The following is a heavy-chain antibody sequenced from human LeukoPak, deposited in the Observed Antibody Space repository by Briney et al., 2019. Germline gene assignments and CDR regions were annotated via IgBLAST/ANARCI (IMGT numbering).Heavy chain of an antibody. CDR2: IFYSGST. Sequence: SSETLSLTCTVSGGSISSHYWSWIRQPPGKGLEWIGYIFYSGSTNYNPPLKSRVTILIDTSKNQFSLQLSSVTAADTAVYFCARGSSDWGYYFDYWGQGTLVTVSS. V-gene: IGHV4-59*11. CDR3: ARGSSDWGYYFDY. CDR1: GGSISSHY. D-gene: IGHD6-25*01. J-gene: IGHJ4*02.